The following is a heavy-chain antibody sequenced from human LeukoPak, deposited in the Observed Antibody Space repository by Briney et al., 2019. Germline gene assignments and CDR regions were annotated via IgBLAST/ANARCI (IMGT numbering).Heavy chain of an antibody. J-gene: IGHJ6*03. CDR2: IKQDGSEK. Sequence: GGSLRLSCAASGFTFSSYWMSWVRQALGKGLEWVANIKQDGSEKYYVDSVKGRFTISRDNAKNSLYLQMNSLRAEDTAVYYCARGSYGSGSYYLLRYYYYYMDVWGKGTTVTVSS. CDR3: ARGSYGSGSYYLLRYYYYYMDV. D-gene: IGHD3-10*01. V-gene: IGHV3-7*01. CDR1: GFTFSSYW.